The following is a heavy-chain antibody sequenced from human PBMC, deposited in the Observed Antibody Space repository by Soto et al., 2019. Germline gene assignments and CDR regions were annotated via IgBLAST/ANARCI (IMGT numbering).Heavy chain of an antibody. V-gene: IGHV3-30-3*01. CDR1: GFTFNTYP. J-gene: IGHJ4*02. CDR3: VTGYHSDY. Sequence: QVRLVESGGGVVQPGRSLRLSCAASGFTFNTYPMHWVRQAPGKGLEWVGVISYDGINTYYTDSVKGRFTISRDNSKNILYLQMNSLRAEDTAVYYCVTGYHSDYWGQGTLVTVSS. D-gene: IGHD5-18*01. CDR2: ISYDGINT.